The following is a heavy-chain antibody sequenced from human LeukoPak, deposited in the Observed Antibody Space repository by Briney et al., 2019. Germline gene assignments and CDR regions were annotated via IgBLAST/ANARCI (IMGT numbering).Heavy chain of an antibody. CDR1: GGSVSSGSYY. Sequence: SQTLSLTCTVSGGSVSSGSYYWSWIRQPPGKGLEWIGYIYYSGSTNYNPSLKSRVTISVDTSKNQFSLKLSSVTAADTAVYYCAREVGATTNWGQGALVTVSS. J-gene: IGHJ4*02. D-gene: IGHD1-26*01. CDR2: IYYSGST. CDR3: AREVGATTN. V-gene: IGHV4-61*01.